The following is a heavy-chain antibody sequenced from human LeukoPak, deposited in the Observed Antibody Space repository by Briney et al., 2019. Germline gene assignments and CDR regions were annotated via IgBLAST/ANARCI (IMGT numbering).Heavy chain of an antibody. Sequence: SVKVSCKASRGSFRNYVISCVRHASGPGREWMGGIVPILNRPSYAQKFLGRVTISADESTNTAYKELNSLTSDDTAVYYCARPDDSSGAPFYYYYMDVWRKGTMVTVPS. V-gene: IGHV1-69*01. CDR1: RGSFRNYV. CDR3: ARPDDSSGAPFYYYYMDV. CDR2: IVPILNRP. J-gene: IGHJ6*03. D-gene: IGHD3-22*01.